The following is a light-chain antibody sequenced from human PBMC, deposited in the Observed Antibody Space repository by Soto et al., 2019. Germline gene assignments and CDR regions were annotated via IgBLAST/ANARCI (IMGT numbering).Light chain of an antibody. CDR1: NSDVGDYDY. J-gene: IGLJ3*02. Sequence: QSVLTQPASVSGSPGQSITISCTGTNSDVGDYDYVSWYQQHPGKAPKLMIFEVNNRPSGVSNRFSGSKSGNTASLTISGLQAEDEADYYCSSYTASTSRVFGGGTKVTVL. CDR3: SSYTASTSRV. CDR2: EVN. V-gene: IGLV2-14*01.